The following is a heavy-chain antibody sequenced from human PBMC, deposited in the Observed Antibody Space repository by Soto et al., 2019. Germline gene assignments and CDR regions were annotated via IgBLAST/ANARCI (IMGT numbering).Heavy chain of an antibody. CDR1: GYTFTDYC. CDR2: IIPIFGTA. CDR3: ARGIQLWLDWFDP. D-gene: IGHD5-18*01. V-gene: IGHV1-69*13. J-gene: IGHJ5*02. Sequence: VASVKVSCKASGYTFTDYCLHWVRQAPGQGLEWMGGIIPIFGTANYAQKFQGRVTITADESTSTAYMELSSLRSEDTAVYYCARGIQLWLDWFDPWGQGTLVTVSS.